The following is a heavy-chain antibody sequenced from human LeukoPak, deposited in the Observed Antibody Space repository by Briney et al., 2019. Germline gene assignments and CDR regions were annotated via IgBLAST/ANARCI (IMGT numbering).Heavy chain of an antibody. CDR2: IYTSGST. CDR1: GGSISSYY. J-gene: IGHJ5*02. Sequence: SETLSLTCTVSGGSISSYYWSWIRHPAGKGLEWIGRIYTSGSTNYNPSLKSRATMSVDTSKNQFSLKLSSVTAADTAVYYCARESIAVAGSNWFDPWAREPWSPSPQ. V-gene: IGHV4-4*07. CDR3: ARESIAVAGSNWFDP. D-gene: IGHD6-19*01.